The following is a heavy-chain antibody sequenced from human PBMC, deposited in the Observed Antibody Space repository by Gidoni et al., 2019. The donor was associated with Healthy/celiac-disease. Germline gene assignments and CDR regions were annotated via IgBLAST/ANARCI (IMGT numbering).Heavy chain of an antibody. J-gene: IGHJ4*02. Sequence: EVQLLESGGGLVQPGGSLRLPCAASGFPFSSYAMSWVRQAPGKGLEWVSAISGSGCTTYYADSVKGRFTISRDNSKDTLYLQIDSLRAEDTAVYYCAKDTRLWPANFDYWGQGTLVTVSS. D-gene: IGHD6-25*01. CDR3: AKDTRLWPANFDY. CDR1: GFPFSSYA. CDR2: ISGSGCTT. V-gene: IGHV3-23*01.